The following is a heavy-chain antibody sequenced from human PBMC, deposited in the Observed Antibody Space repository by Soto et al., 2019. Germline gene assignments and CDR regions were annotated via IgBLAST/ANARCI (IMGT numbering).Heavy chain of an antibody. D-gene: IGHD3-16*01. CDR1: GGSFSGYY. J-gene: IGHJ6*02. V-gene: IGHV4-34*01. CDR3: ASDIMSAPWRGDV. CDR2: INHSGST. Sequence: SETLSLTCAVYGGSFSGYYWSWIRQPPGKGLEWIGEINHSGSTNYNPSLKSRVTISVDTSKNQFSLKLSSVTAADTAVYYCASDIMSAPWRGDVWGQGTTVTVSS.